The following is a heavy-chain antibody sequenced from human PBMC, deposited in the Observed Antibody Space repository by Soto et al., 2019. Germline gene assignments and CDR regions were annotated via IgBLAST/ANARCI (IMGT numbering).Heavy chain of an antibody. V-gene: IGHV5-51*01. CDR1: GYSFTSYW. CDR2: IYPGDSDT. Sequence: PXESLKISCKGSGYSFTSYWIGWVRQMPGKGLEWMGIIYPGDSDTRYSPSFQGQVTISADKSISTAYLQWSSLKASDTAMYYCARQGYSRSWSNWFDPWGQGTLVTVSS. CDR3: ARQGYSRSWSNWFDP. D-gene: IGHD6-13*01. J-gene: IGHJ5*02.